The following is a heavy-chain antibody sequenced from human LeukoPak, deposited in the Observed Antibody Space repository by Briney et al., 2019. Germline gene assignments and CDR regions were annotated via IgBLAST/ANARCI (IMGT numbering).Heavy chain of an antibody. D-gene: IGHD6-19*01. CDR3: ARASGWYY. Sequence: GGSLRLSCAASGFTISSYEMNWVRQDLGKELEWVSYISSTGSTIYYADSVKGRFTISRDNAKNSLYLKMNSLRAEDTSVYYCARASGWYYWGQGTLVTVSS. CDR2: ISSTGSTI. V-gene: IGHV3-48*03. CDR1: GFTISSYE. J-gene: IGHJ4*02.